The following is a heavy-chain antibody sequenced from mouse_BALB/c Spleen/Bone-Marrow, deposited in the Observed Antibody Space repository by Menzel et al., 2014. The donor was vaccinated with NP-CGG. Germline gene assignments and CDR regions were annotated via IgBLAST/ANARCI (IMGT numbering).Heavy chain of an antibody. D-gene: IGHD2-10*02. CDR3: TGQYGNYYAMDY. J-gene: IGHJ4*01. CDR2: IYPSDSYT. CDR1: GYTFTSYW. V-gene: IGHV1S126*01. Sequence: VKLQESGAELVRPGASVKVSCKASGYTFTSYWINWVKRRPGQGLEWIGNIYPSDSYTNYNQNFKDKATLTVDKSSSTAYMQLSSPTSEDSAVYYCTGQYGNYYAMDYWGQGTSVTVSS.